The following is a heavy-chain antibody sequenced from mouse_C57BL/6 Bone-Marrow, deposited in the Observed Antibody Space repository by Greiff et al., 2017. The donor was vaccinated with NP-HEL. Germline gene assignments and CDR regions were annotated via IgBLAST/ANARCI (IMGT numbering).Heavy chain of an antibody. J-gene: IGHJ3*01. Sequence: VQLQQSGPGLVQPSQSLSITCTVSGFSLTSYGVHWVRQSPGKGLEWLGVIWRGGSTDYNAAFMPRLSITKDNSKSQVFFKMNSLQADDTAIYYCAKRGLRYWGQGTLVTVSA. CDR2: IWRGGST. CDR1: GFSLTSYG. D-gene: IGHD2-4*01. V-gene: IGHV2-5*01. CDR3: AKRGLRY.